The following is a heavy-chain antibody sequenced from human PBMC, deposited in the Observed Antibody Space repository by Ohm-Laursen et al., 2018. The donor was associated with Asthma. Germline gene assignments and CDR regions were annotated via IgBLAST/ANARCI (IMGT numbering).Heavy chain of an antibody. J-gene: IGHJ4*02. CDR3: ASGGRPNYFDY. CDR2: ISYDGSNK. V-gene: IGHV3-30*03. CDR1: GFTFSSYG. D-gene: IGHD1-14*01. Sequence: SLRLSCSASGFTFSSYGMHWVRQAPGKGLEWVAVISYDGSNKYYADSVKGRFTISRDNSKNTLYLQMNSLRAEDTAVYYCASGGRPNYFDYWGQGTLVTVSS.